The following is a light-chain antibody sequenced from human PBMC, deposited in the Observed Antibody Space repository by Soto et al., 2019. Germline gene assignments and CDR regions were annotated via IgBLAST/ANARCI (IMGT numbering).Light chain of an antibody. V-gene: IGKV3D-15*01. CDR2: AAS. Sequence: EIVMTQSPATLSVSPGERATLSCRARQSVNSNLTWYQQRRGQAPRLLIYAASTRATGIPARFSGSGSGTEFTLTITSLQSEDFAVYYCQHYSKWPPYTFGQGTKLEIK. CDR1: QSVNSN. J-gene: IGKJ2*01. CDR3: QHYSKWPPYT.